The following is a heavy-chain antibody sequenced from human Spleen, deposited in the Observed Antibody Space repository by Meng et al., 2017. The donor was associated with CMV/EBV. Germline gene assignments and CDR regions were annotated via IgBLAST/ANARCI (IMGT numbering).Heavy chain of an antibody. CDR1: GFTFSSYW. Sequence: GGSLRLSCAASGFTFSSYWMHWVRQAPGKGLVWVSRINSDGSSTSYADSVKGRFTISRDNAKNTLYLQMNSLRAEDTAVYYCAREGSGQTLVVPAAIGYSTYGMDVWGQGTLVTVSS. V-gene: IGHV3-74*01. D-gene: IGHD2-2*01. CDR2: INSDGSST. CDR3: AREGSGQTLVVPAAIGYSTYGMDV. J-gene: IGHJ6*02.